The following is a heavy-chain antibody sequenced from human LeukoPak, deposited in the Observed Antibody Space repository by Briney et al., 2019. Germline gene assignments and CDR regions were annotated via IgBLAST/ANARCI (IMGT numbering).Heavy chain of an antibody. V-gene: IGHV3-30*18. CDR2: ISYDGSNK. D-gene: IGHD3-10*01. CDR1: GFTFSSYG. J-gene: IGHJ4*02. Sequence: GGSLRLSCAASGFTFSSYGMHWVRQAPGKGLEWVAVISYDGSNKYYADSVKGRFTISRDNSKNTLYLRMNSLRAEDTAVYYCAKTYYYGSGSFDYWGQGTLVTVSS. CDR3: AKTYYYGSGSFDY.